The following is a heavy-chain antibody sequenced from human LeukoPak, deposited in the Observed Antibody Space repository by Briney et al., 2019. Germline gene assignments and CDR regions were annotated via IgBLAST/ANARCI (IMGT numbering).Heavy chain of an antibody. Sequence: GGSLRLSCAASGFTFSSYEMNWVRQAPGKGLEWVSYISSSGATIHYADSVKGRFTISRDNAENSLYLQMNSLRAEDTAVYYCARDYRGSYGGFDYWGQGTLVTVSS. CDR2: ISSSGATI. CDR3: ARDYRGSYGGFDY. D-gene: IGHD1-26*01. CDR1: GFTFSSYE. V-gene: IGHV3-48*03. J-gene: IGHJ4*02.